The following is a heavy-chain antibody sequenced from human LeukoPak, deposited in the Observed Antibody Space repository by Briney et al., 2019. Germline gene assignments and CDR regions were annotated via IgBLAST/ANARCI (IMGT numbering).Heavy chain of an antibody. CDR2: IYYSGST. J-gene: IGHJ5*02. CDR1: GGSISSSSYY. CDR3: ARHVPSPYYDFWSGSAGNWFDP. V-gene: IGHV4-39*01. Sequence: PSETLSLTCTVSGGSISSSSYYWGWIRQPPGKGLEWIGSIYYSGSTYYNPSLKSRVTISVDTSKNQFSLKLSSVTAADTAVYYCARHVPSPYYDFWSGSAGNWFDPWGQGTLVTVSS. D-gene: IGHD3-3*01.